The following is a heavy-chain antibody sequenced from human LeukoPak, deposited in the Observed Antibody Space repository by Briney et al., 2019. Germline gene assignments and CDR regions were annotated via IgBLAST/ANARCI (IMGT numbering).Heavy chain of an antibody. CDR3: ARGDFYGSGTSFIDAFDI. D-gene: IGHD3-10*01. V-gene: IGHV3-7*01. CDR1: GFTFSSYW. Sequence: PGGSLRLSCAASGFTFSSYWMSWVRQAPGKGLEWLANIKQDGTAKYYVDSVKGRFTISRDNAKNSLYLQMNSLRVEDTAVYYCARGDFYGSGTSFIDAFDIWGQGTMVTVSS. CDR2: IKQDGTAK. J-gene: IGHJ3*02.